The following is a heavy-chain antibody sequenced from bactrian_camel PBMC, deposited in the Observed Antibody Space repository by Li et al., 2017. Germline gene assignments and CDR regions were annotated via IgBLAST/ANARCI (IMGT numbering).Heavy chain of an antibody. CDR2: MYRENSK. Sequence: HVQLVESGGGLVQPGGSLRLSCVASGSTFSTNYMTWVRQAPGKGLEWVASMYRENSKYYTRAVKGRFTISRDNAASTLYLQMNSLEETDTALYYCASDPLFYVYHAWGKGTQVTVS. CDR3: ASDPLFYVYHA. V-gene: IGHV3-2*01. CDR1: GSTFSTNY. J-gene: IGHJ6*01. D-gene: IGHD1*01.